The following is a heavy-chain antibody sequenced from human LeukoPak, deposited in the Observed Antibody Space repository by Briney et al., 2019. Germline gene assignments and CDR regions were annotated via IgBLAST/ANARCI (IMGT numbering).Heavy chain of an antibody. CDR1: GFTFSSYG. Sequence: SGGSLRLSCAASGFTFSSYGMSWVRQAPGKGRQWVSGISSSGGSTYQVDSVKGRFTISRDNSKNTFYLQMISLRAEDTAVYYCARSLSSRFSGPRRPYYFDYWGQGTLVTVSS. CDR2: ISSSGGST. V-gene: IGHV3-23*01. CDR3: ARSLSSRFSGPRRPYYFDY. J-gene: IGHJ4*02. D-gene: IGHD3-16*02.